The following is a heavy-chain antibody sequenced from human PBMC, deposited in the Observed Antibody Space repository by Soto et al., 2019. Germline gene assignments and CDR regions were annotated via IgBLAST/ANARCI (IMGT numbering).Heavy chain of an antibody. CDR1: GFTFCSYA. V-gene: IGHV3-30-3*01. CDR2: ISYDGSNK. Sequence: QVQLVESGGGVVQPGRSLRLSCAASGFTFCSYAMHWVRQAPGKGLEWVAVISYDGSNKYYADSVKGRFTISRDNSKNTLYLQMNSLRAEDTAVYYCARDSYDILTGPNYYFDYWGQGTLVTVSS. D-gene: IGHD3-9*01. CDR3: ARDSYDILTGPNYYFDY. J-gene: IGHJ4*02.